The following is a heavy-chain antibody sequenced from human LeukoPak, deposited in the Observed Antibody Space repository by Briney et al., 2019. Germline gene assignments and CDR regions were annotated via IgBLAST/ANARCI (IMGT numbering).Heavy chain of an antibody. CDR3: AKGTDSSGWIGGGYYFDY. CDR1: GFTFDDYA. D-gene: IGHD6-19*01. Sequence: PGRSLRLSCAASGFTFDDYAMHWGRQAPGKGLEWVSGISWNSGSIGYADSVKGRFTISRDNAKNSLYLQMNSLRAEDKALYYCAKGTDSSGWIGGGYYFDYWGQGTLVTVSS. J-gene: IGHJ4*02. CDR2: ISWNSGSI. V-gene: IGHV3-9*01.